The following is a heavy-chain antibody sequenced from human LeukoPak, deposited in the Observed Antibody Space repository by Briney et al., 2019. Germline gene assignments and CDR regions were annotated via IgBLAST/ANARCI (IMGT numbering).Heavy chain of an antibody. Sequence: SETLSLTCTVSGGSISSYYWSWIRQPPGKGLEWVGYIYYSGSTNYNPSLKSRVTTSVDTSKNQFSLKLSSVTAADTAVYYCARGNSGYDLDYWGQGTLVTVSS. CDR3: ARGNSGYDLDY. CDR1: GGSISSYY. CDR2: IYYSGST. V-gene: IGHV4-59*01. D-gene: IGHD5-12*01. J-gene: IGHJ4*02.